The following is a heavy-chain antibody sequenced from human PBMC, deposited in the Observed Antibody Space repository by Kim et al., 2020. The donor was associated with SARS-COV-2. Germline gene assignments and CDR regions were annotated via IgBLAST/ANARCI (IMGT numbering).Heavy chain of an antibody. CDR3: ARVGDGYKFHIGY. J-gene: IGHJ4*02. D-gene: IGHD2-21*01. V-gene: IGHV4-39*01. Sequence: YNPSRKSRVTISVDTSKNEFSLKLSSVTAADTAVYYCARVGDGYKFHIGYWGQGTLVTVSS.